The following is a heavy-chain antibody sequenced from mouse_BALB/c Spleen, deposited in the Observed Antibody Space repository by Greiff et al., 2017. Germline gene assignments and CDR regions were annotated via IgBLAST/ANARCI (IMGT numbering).Heavy chain of an antibody. Sequence: VQLQQSGAELVRPGASVKLSCTASGFNIKDYYMHWVKQRPEQGLEWIGWIDPENGDTDYAPKFQGKATMTADTSSNTAYLQLSSLTSEDTAVYYCRGNSGSYFDYWGQGTTLTVSS. D-gene: IGHD2-1*01. CDR1: GFNIKDYY. V-gene: IGHV14-4*02. CDR2: IDPENGDT. CDR3: RGNSGSYFDY. J-gene: IGHJ2*01.